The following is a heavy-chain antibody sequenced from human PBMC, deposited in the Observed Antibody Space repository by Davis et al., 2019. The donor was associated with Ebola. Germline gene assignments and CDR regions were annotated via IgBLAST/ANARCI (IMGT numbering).Heavy chain of an antibody. CDR1: GYTFTGYY. CDR3: AMSPILDGSGSYYADY. CDR2: INPNSGGT. D-gene: IGHD3-10*01. Sequence: AASVKVSCKASGYTFTGYYMHWVRQAPGQGLEWMGRINPNSGGTNYAQKLQGRVTMTTDTSTSTAYMELRSLRSDDTAVYYCAMSPILDGSGSYYADYWGQGTLVTVSS. V-gene: IGHV1-2*06. J-gene: IGHJ4*02.